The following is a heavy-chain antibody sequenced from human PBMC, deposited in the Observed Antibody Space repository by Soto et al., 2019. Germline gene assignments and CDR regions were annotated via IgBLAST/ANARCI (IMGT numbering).Heavy chain of an antibody. J-gene: IGHJ6*02. CDR2: ISAYNGNT. CDR3: AREHYYDSSGYYSNYYYYGMDV. CDR1: GYTFTSYG. V-gene: IGHV1-18*04. Sequence: QVPLVQSGAEVKKPGASVKVSCKASGYTFTSYGISWVRQAPGQGLEWMGWISAYNGNTNYAQKLQGRVTMTTDTSTSTAYMELRSLRSDDTAVYYCAREHYYDSSGYYSNYYYYGMDVWGQGTTVTVSS. D-gene: IGHD3-22*01.